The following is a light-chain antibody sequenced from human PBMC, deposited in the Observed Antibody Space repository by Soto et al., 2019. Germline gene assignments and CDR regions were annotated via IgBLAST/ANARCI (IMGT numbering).Light chain of an antibody. J-gene: IGLJ2*01. V-gene: IGLV2-14*01. Sequence: QSVLTQPASVSGSPGQSITISCTGTSSDVGGYNYVSWYQQHPGKAPKLMIYDVSNRPSGVSNRFSGSKSGNTASLTISRLQAEDEADYYCSSYTSSSTLGVVFGGGTKLTVL. CDR3: SSYTSSSTLGVV. CDR1: SSDVGGYNY. CDR2: DVS.